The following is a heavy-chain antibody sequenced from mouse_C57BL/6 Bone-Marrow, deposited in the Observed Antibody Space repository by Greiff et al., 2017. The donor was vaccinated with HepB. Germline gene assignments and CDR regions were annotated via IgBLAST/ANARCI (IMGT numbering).Heavy chain of an antibody. D-gene: IGHD1-1*02. Sequence: EVQVVESGGGLVKPGGSLKLSCAASGFTFSDYGMHWVRQAPEKGLEWVAYISSGSSTIYYADTVKGRFTISRDNAKNTLFLQMTSLRSEDTAMYYCARQDMVYYFDYWGQGTTLTVSS. J-gene: IGHJ2*01. V-gene: IGHV5-17*01. CDR1: GFTFSDYG. CDR3: ARQDMVYYFDY. CDR2: ISSGSSTI.